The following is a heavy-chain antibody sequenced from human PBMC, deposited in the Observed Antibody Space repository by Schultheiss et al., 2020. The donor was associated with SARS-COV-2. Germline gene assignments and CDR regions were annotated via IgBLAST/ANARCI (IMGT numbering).Heavy chain of an antibody. D-gene: IGHD2-2*01. CDR1: GFTFSSNA. V-gene: IGHV3-23*01. CDR2: ISGGGDST. CDR3: ARLNNAFVAFDI. Sequence: GGSLRLSCAASGFTFSSNAINWVRQAPGKGLEWVSGISGGGDSTYYADSVKGRFTISRDNSKNTLYLQMNSLRAEDTAVYYCARLNNAFVAFDILGQGTMVTVSS. J-gene: IGHJ3*02.